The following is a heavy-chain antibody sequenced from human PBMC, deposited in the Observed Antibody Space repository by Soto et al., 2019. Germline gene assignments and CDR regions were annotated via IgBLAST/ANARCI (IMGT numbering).Heavy chain of an antibody. V-gene: IGHV1-69*06. CDR1: GGYFNNRQTLNSYP. CDR2: IIPLFGTT. Sequence: QVQVVQSGAEVKRPGSSVNVSCKASGGYFNNRQTLNSYPISWVRQAPGQGLEWMGGIIPLFGTTNYAQRFPGRGTITGEKFTMTTFLALTYVTSDDTALYYCAKSWGGAIYYDYFAVEVWGRGTTVTVSS. CDR3: AKSWGGAIYYDYFAVEV. D-gene: IGHD3-16*01. J-gene: IGHJ6*01.